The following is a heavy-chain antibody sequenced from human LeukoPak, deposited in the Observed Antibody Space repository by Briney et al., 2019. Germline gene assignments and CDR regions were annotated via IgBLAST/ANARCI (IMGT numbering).Heavy chain of an antibody. J-gene: IGHJ6*02. CDR2: ISGSGGST. CDR1: GFTFSSYA. Sequence: GGSLRLSCAASGFTFSSYAMSWVRQAPGKGLEWVSAISGSGGSTYYADSVKGRFTISRDNSKNTLYLQMNGLRAEDTAVYYCAKANIVAAAGPGYYYGMDVWGQGTTVTVSS. D-gene: IGHD6-13*01. CDR3: AKANIVAAAGPGYYYGMDV. V-gene: IGHV3-23*01.